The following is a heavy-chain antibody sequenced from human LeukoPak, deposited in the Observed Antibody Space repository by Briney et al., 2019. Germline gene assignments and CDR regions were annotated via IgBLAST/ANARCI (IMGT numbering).Heavy chain of an antibody. CDR3: ARDRNWGPDY. V-gene: IGHV3-74*01. CDR1: GXTFNNYW. Sequence: GGSLRLSCAASGXTFNNYWMHWVRQAPGKGLLWVSRINTDGSSTSYADYVKGRFTSTRDNAKNSLYLQMNSLRAEDTAVYYCARDRNWGPDYWGQGTLVTVSS. D-gene: IGHD7-27*01. J-gene: IGHJ4*02. CDR2: INTDGSST.